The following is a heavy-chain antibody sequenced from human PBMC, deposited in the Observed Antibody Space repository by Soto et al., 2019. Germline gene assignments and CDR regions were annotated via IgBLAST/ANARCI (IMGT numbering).Heavy chain of an antibody. CDR2: ISYDGSNK. Sequence: QVQLVESGGGVVQPGRSLRLSCAASGFTFSSYAMHWVRQAPGKGLEWVAVISYDGSNKYYADSVKGRFTISRDNSKNTLYLQMNSLRAEDTAVSYCARNITGTRYGMDVWGQGTTVTVSS. CDR1: GFTFSSYA. D-gene: IGHD1-7*01. V-gene: IGHV3-30-3*01. CDR3: ARNITGTRYGMDV. J-gene: IGHJ6*02.